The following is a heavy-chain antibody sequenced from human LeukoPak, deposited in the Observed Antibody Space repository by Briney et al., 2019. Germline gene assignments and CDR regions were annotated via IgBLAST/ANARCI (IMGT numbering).Heavy chain of an antibody. D-gene: IGHD3-22*01. Sequence: SVKVSCKASGGTFSSYAISWVRQAPGQGLEWMGGIIPIFGTANCAQKFQGRVTITADESTSTAYMELSSLRSEDTAVYYCARGGGTMIVADAFDIWGQGTMVTVSS. CDR2: IIPIFGTA. J-gene: IGHJ3*02. V-gene: IGHV1-69*13. CDR1: GGTFSSYA. CDR3: ARGGGTMIVADAFDI.